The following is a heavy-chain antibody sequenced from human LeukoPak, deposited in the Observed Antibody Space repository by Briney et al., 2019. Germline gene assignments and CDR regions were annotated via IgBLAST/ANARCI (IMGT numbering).Heavy chain of an antibody. CDR1: GFTFRNYG. CDR3: VPRGLYDLGH. V-gene: IGHV3-23*01. D-gene: IGHD3-10*01. J-gene: IGHJ4*02. Sequence: GGSLRLSCVASGFTFRNYGMSWVRQAPGKGLECVSAIDYSGVSTYYAKSVKGRFTISRDNSKNTLYLQMNTLRAEDTALYYCVPRGLYDLGHWGQGTLVTVSS. CDR2: IDYSGVST.